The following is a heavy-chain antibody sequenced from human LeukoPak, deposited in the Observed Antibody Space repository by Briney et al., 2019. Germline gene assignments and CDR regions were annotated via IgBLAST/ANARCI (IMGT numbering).Heavy chain of an antibody. CDR2: ISYDGSNK. CDR3: ARGPHYDFWSGSLDY. J-gene: IGHJ4*02. V-gene: IGHV3-30-3*01. Sequence: PGRSLRLSCAASGFTFSSYAMHWVRQAPGKGLEWVAVISYDGSNKYYADSVKGRFTISRDNSKNTLYLQMNSLRAEDTAVYYCARGPHYDFWSGSLDYWGQGTLVTVSS. CDR1: GFTFSSYA. D-gene: IGHD3-3*01.